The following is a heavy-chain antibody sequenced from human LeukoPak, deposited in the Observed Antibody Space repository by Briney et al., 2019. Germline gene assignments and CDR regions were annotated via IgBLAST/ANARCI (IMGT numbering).Heavy chain of an antibody. V-gene: IGHV3-9*01. J-gene: IGHJ4*02. CDR3: ITPLPYSAQ. Sequence: PGRSLRLSCAASGFTFDDYAMHWVRQAPGKGLEWVSGVTWNSGNIGYADSVKGRFTISRDNAKNSLYLQMNSLKTEDTAVYYCITPLPYSAQGGQGTLVTVSS. D-gene: IGHD2-21*01. CDR1: GFTFDDYA. CDR2: VTWNSGNI.